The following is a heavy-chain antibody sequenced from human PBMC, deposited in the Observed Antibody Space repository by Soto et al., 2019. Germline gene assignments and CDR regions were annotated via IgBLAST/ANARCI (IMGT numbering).Heavy chain of an antibody. J-gene: IGHJ4*02. D-gene: IGHD1-1*01. CDR2: ISVSGDNI. V-gene: IGHV3-21*01. CDR1: VFSFNSFN. Sequence: WWSLRLSCLASVFSFNSFNMNWIRRAPGRGLEWVASISVSGDNIYYGDSVQGRFTISRDNSKRSVFLDLKSLRVEDTAVYYCARDLGLLQSLFDYWGQGTLVTVSS. CDR3: ARDLGLLQSLFDY.